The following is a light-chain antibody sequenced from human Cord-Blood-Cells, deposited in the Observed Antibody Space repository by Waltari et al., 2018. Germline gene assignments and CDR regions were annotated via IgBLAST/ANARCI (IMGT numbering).Light chain of an antibody. CDR3: QQYYSTPYT. J-gene: IGKJ2*01. V-gene: IGKV4-1*01. CDR1: QSVLYSSNNKNY. Sequence: DIVMTQSPDSLAVSLGERATINCKSSQSVLYSSNNKNYLACYQQKPGQPPKLLIYWASTRESGVPERFSGSGSGTDFTLPISSLQAEDVAVYYCQQYYSTPYTFGQGTKLEIK. CDR2: WAS.